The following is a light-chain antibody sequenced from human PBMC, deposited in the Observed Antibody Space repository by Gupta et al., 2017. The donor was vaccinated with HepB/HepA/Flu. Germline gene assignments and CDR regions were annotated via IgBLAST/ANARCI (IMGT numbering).Light chain of an antibody. Sequence: DIQMTQSPSTLSASVGDRVTITCRASQSISSWLAWYQQKPGKAPKLLIYKASSLESGVPSRFSGSGSGTEFTLTISSLQPDDFATYYCQQENSSPPTFGQGTKVEIK. CDR2: KAS. CDR1: QSISSW. V-gene: IGKV1-5*03. J-gene: IGKJ1*01. CDR3: QQENSSPPT.